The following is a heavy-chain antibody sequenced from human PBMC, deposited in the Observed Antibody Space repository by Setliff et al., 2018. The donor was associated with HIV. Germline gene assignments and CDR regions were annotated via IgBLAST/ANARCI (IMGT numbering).Heavy chain of an antibody. CDR2: IWHDGTNK. CDR1: GFTFSSYW. CDR3: ARASFPRYCSITSCFEKGWFDP. Sequence: GGSLRLSCAASGFTFSSYWMSWVRQAPGKGLEWVAVIWHDGTNKYYVDSVKGRFTISRDDFKNTVYLQMDNVRREDTGVYYCARASFPRYCSITSCFEKGWFDPWGQGTLVTVSS. J-gene: IGHJ5*02. D-gene: IGHD2-2*01. V-gene: IGHV3-33*08.